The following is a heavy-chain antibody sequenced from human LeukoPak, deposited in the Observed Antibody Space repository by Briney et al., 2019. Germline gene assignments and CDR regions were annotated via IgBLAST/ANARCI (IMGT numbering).Heavy chain of an antibody. CDR3: AKDIHDYVWGSYLHY. CDR2: ISWNSGSI. Sequence: SGGSLRLSCAASGFTFDDYATHWVRQAPGKGLEWVSGISWNSGSIGYADSVKGRFTISRDNAKNSLYLQMNSLRAEDTALYYCAKDIHDYVWGSYLHYWGQGTLVTVSS. D-gene: IGHD3-16*02. CDR1: GFTFDDYA. V-gene: IGHV3-9*01. J-gene: IGHJ4*02.